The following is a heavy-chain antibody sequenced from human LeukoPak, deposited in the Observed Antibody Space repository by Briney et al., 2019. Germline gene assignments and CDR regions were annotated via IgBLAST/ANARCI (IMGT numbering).Heavy chain of an antibody. CDR1: GFTFSSYG. D-gene: IGHD2-21*02. CDR2: ISYDGSNK. J-gene: IGHJ3*02. Sequence: GGSLRLSCAASGFTFSSYGMHWVRQAPGKGLEWVAVISYDGSNKYYADSVKGRFIISRDNSKNTLYLQMNSLRAEDTAVYYCAKDRQKQTVVVTAGLAAFDIWGQGTMVTVS. CDR3: AKDRQKQTVVVTAGLAAFDI. V-gene: IGHV3-30*18.